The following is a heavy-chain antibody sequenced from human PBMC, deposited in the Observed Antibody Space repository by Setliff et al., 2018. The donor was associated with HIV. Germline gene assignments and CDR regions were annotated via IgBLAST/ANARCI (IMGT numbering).Heavy chain of an antibody. D-gene: IGHD6-13*01. CDR2: ISSSSSYI. CDR1: GFTFSSYS. V-gene: IGHV3-21*01. J-gene: IGHJ4*02. Sequence: PGGSLRLSCAASGFTFSSYSMNWVRQAPGKGLEWVSSISSSSSYIYYADSVKGRFTISRDNAKNSLYLQMNSLRAEDTAVYYCARGLTSSWYDVDYWGQGTLVTVSS. CDR3: ARGLTSSWYDVDY.